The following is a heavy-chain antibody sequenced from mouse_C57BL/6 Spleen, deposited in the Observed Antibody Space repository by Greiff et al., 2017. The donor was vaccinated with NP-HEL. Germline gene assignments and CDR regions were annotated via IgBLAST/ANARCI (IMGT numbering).Heavy chain of an antibody. Sequence: QVQLQQSGAELVRPGASVTLSCKASGYTFTDYEMHWVKQTPVHGLEWIGAIDPETGGTAYNQKFKGKAILTADKSSSTSYMELRSLTAEDSAVYYCTRGTYGSSVYYCDYWGQGTTLTVSS. CDR2: IDPETGGT. CDR3: TRGTYGSSVYYCDY. J-gene: IGHJ2*01. V-gene: IGHV1-15*01. D-gene: IGHD1-1*01. CDR1: GYTFTDYE.